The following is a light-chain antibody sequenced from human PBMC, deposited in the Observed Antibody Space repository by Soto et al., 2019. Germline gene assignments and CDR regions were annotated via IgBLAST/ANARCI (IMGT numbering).Light chain of an antibody. CDR1: QTISSY. CDR3: QQSYSTPLT. CDR2: AAS. V-gene: IGKV1-39*01. J-gene: IGKJ4*01. Sequence: DIQMTQSPSSLSASVGDRVTITCRASQTISSYLNWYQQKPGKPPKLLIYAASSLKSGVPSRYSGSGSGTDFTLTISSLQPEDFAAYYCQQSYSTPLTLGGGTKVEIK.